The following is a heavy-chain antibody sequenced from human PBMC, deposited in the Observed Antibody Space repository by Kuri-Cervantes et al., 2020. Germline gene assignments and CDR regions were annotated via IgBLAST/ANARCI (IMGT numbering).Heavy chain of an antibody. CDR2: ISAYNGNT. CDR1: GGTFSSYA. CDR3: ATGVVAATPGFVY. V-gene: IGHV1-18*01. Sequence: ASVKVSCKASGGTFSSYAISWVRQAPGQGLEWMGWISAYNGNTNYAQKLQGRVTMTTDTSTSTAYMELRSLRSEDTAVYYCATGVVAATPGFVYWGQGTLVTVSS. J-gene: IGHJ4*02. D-gene: IGHD2-15*01.